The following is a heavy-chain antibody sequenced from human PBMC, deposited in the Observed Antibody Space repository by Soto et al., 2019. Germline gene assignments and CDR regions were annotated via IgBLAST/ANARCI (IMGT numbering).Heavy chain of an antibody. CDR3: ARDIVVVVAARRGDAFDI. J-gene: IGHJ3*02. Sequence: QVPLVQSGAEVKKPGASVKVCCKASGYTFTSYGISWVRQAPGQGLEWMGWISAYNGNTNYAQKLQGRVTMTTDTSTRTAYMELRSLRSDDTAVYYCARDIVVVVAARRGDAFDIWGQGTMVTVSS. CDR2: ISAYNGNT. CDR1: GYTFTSYG. D-gene: IGHD2-15*01. V-gene: IGHV1-18*01.